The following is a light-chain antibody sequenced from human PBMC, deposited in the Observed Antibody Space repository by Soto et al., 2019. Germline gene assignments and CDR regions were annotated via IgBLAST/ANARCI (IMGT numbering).Light chain of an antibody. J-gene: IGLJ2*01. CDR3: SSYAGTPTVV. Sequence: QSALTQPASVSGSPGQSITISCTGTSFDVGTYNLVSWYQQHPGKAPKLLIYEASKRPSGASHRFSGSKSGNTASLTISGLQAEDEADYYCSSYAGTPTVVFGGGTKVTVL. V-gene: IGLV2-23*01. CDR1: SFDVGTYNL. CDR2: EAS.